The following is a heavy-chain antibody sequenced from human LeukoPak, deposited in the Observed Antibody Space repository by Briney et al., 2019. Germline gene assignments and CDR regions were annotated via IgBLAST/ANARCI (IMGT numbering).Heavy chain of an antibody. D-gene: IGHD1-1*01. CDR1: GYTFTGYY. CDR2: INPKSGGT. CDR3: ARHMTTANNWFDP. V-gene: IGHV1-2*02. J-gene: IGHJ5*02. Sequence: GASVKVSCKASGYTFTGYYMHWVRQAPGQGLEWMGWINPKSGGTNYEQKFQGRVIMIRDTSISTAYMELSRLRSDDTAVYYCARHMTTANNWFDPWGQGTLVTVSS.